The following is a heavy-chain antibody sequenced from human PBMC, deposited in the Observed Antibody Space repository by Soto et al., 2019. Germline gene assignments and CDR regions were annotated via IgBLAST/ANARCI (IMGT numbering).Heavy chain of an antibody. CDR2: IYYSGST. CDR1: VGSISSSSYY. V-gene: IGHV4-39*01. D-gene: IGHD3-3*01. Sequence: SETLSLTCTVSVGSISSSSYYWGWILQPPGKGLEWIGSIYYSGSTYYNPSLKSRVTISVDTSKNQFSLKLSSVTAADTAVYYCARGKVTIFGVVTHPRWFDPWGQGTLVTVSS. CDR3: ARGKVTIFGVVTHPRWFDP. J-gene: IGHJ5*02.